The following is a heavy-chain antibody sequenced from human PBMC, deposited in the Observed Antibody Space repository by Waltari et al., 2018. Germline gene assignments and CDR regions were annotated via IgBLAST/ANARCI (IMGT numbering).Heavy chain of an antibody. CDR2: IDYTGSI. V-gene: IGHV4-39*01. D-gene: IGHD2-8*02. CDR1: SGSISTSRYY. J-gene: IGHJ4*02. Sequence: QLQLQESGPGLVKPSETLSLTCTVPSGSISTSRYYWGWIRQTPGKGMEWIASIDYTGSIFSNASLKSRVTMSVDTSKNNFALELSSVTAADTAVYYCARHGATLCTGASCYSDYWGQGTLVTVSS. CDR3: ARHGATLCTGASCYSDY.